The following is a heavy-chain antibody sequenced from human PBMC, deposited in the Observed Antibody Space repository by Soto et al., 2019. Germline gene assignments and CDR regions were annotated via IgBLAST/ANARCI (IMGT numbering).Heavy chain of an antibody. J-gene: IGHJ4*02. Sequence: GSLRLSCAASGFTFSSYAMSWVRQAPGKGLEWVSAISGSGGSTYYADSVKGRFTISRDNSKNTLYLQMNSLRAEDTAVYYCAGAAAGPYYFDYWGQGTLVTVSS. CDR1: GFTFSSYA. CDR2: ISGSGGST. D-gene: IGHD6-13*01. V-gene: IGHV3-23*01. CDR3: AGAAAGPYYFDY.